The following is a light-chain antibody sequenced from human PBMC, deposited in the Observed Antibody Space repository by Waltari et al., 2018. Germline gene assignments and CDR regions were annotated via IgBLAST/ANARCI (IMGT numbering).Light chain of an antibody. V-gene: IGLV2-23*01. CDR2: DDS. J-gene: IGLJ3*02. CDR1: RSDCGRYYL. Sequence: SALPQPAAVSGSPGPSITIPCTGPRSDCGRYYLGSWYQQHPGKAPKLIIYDDSKRPSGVSNRFSGSKSGNTASLTISGLQADDEANYYCCSYAGSSIWVFGGGTELTVL. CDR3: CSYAGSSIWV.